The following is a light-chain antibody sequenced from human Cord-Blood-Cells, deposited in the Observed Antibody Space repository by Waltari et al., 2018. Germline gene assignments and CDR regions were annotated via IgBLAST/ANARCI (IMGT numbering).Light chain of an antibody. V-gene: IGLV2-14*01. CDR3: SSYTSSSTLYV. CDR2: DVS. J-gene: IGLJ1*01. Sequence: QSALTQPASVSWSPGQSYTISCTGTSSDGGGYQYFSWYQQHPGKAPKLMIYDVSKRPSVVSNRFSGSKSGNTASLTISGLQAEDEADYYCSSYTSSSTLYVFGTGTKVTVL. CDR1: SSDGGGYQY.